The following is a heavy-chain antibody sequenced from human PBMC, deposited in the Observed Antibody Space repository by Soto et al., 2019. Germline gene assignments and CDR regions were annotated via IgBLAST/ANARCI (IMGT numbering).Heavy chain of an antibody. CDR1: GGSISSGDYY. D-gene: IGHD3-3*01. CDR2: IYYSGST. Sequence: SETLSLTCTVSGGSISSGDYYWSWIRQPPGKGLEWIGYIYYSGSTYYNPSLKSRVTISVDTSKNQFSLKLSSVTAADTAVYYCARVNVLRFLEWNYYGMDVWGQGTTVTVSS. J-gene: IGHJ6*02. CDR3: ARVNVLRFLEWNYYGMDV. V-gene: IGHV4-30-4*01.